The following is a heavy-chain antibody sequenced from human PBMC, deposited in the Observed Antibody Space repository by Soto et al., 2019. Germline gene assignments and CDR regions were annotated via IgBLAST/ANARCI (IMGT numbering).Heavy chain of an antibody. CDR3: ARGSTDSYPGSRIFDF. V-gene: IGHV3-23*01. D-gene: IGHD3-10*01. J-gene: IGHJ4*02. Sequence: PGGSLRPSWVPSAPSFGSRARTWVRQLPGAGRQWVSTITETGGDAKHADSVGGRFVISRDNSKKTLYLQMTSLTAEDSAMYYCARGSTDSYPGSRIFDFWGRGTLVTVSS. CDR1: APSFGSRA. CDR2: ITETGGDA.